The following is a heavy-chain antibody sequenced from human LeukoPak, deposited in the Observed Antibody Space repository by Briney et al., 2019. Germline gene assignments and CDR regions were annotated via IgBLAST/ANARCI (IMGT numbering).Heavy chain of an antibody. CDR2: INYRGDT. J-gene: IGHJ4*03. V-gene: IGHV4-34*01. CDR3: ARGPTISETGYFDY. D-gene: IGHD1-1*01. CDR1: GGSFSSYY. Sequence: PSETLSLTCAVYGGSFSSYYWSWIRQSPGKGLEWIAEINYRGDTNYNPSVKSRVTISVDTSKNQFSLKVTSLTAADTAVYYCARGPTISETGYFDYRGQGTLVTVSS.